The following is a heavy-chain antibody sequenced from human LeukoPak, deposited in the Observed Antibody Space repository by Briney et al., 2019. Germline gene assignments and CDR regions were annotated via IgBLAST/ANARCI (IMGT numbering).Heavy chain of an antibody. CDR2: IYYSGST. V-gene: IGHV4-59*12. J-gene: IGHJ4*02. CDR3: ASAGYSSSSFDY. D-gene: IGHD6-6*01. Sequence: SETLSLTCTVSGGSISSYYWSWIRQPPGKGLEWIGYIYYSGSTNYNPSLKSRVTISVDTSKNQFSLKLSSVTAADTAVYYCASAGYSSSSFDYWGQGTLVTVSS. CDR1: GGSISSYY.